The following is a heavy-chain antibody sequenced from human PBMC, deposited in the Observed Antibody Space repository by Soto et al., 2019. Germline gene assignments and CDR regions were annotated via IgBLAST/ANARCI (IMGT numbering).Heavy chain of an antibody. CDR3: VKERIELWLIDY. Sequence: DVPLLESGGGLAQPGESLRLSCVASGFSFSAYAMSWVRQSHGKGFEWVSTISGSGRITNYADSVKGRFTTSKDTSTNTLYLHMNSLTADDTALYYCVKERIELWLIDYWGQGTLVTVSS. D-gene: IGHD3-16*01. V-gene: IGHV3-23*01. J-gene: IGHJ4*02. CDR1: GFSFSAYA. CDR2: ISGSGRIT.